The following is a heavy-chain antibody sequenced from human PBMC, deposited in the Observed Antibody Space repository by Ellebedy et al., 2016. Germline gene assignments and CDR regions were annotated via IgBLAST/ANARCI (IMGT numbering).Heavy chain of an antibody. J-gene: IGHJ6*03. CDR1: GGSISSYY. Sequence: SETLSLXXTVSGGSISSYYWSWIRQPPGKGLEWIGYIYYSGSTNYNPSLKSRVTISVDTSKNQFSLKLSSVTAADTAVYYCARASIDSGSYYYYMDVWGKGTTVTVSS. CDR3: ARASIDSGSYYYYMDV. V-gene: IGHV4-59*13. D-gene: IGHD1-26*01. CDR2: IYYSGST.